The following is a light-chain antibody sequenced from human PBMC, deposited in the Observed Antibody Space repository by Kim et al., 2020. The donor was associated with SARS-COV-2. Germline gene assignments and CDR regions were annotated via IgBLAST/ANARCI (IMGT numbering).Light chain of an antibody. CDR3: KKNNSAPWT. V-gene: IGKV1-27*01. Sequence: DIQMTQSPSSLSVSVGDRVTITCRASQGITNSLAWYQQKPGRVPQLLIYAASALQSGVPSRFSGSGSGTDFILTISSLQPEDVATYYCKKNNSAPWTFGQGTKVDIK. J-gene: IGKJ1*01. CDR2: AAS. CDR1: QGITNS.